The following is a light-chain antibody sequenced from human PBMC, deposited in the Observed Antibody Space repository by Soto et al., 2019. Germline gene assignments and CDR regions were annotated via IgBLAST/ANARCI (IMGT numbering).Light chain of an antibody. J-gene: IGKJ1*01. CDR2: AAS. Sequence: AIRMTQSPSSLSASTGDRGTITCRASQGISSYLAWYQQKPGKAPKLLIYAASTLQSGVPSRFSGSGSGTDFTHTNSYLHYEDFATYYCQQYYSYPAWTFGQGTKLEIK. CDR1: QGISSY. CDR3: QQYYSYPAWT. V-gene: IGKV1-8*01.